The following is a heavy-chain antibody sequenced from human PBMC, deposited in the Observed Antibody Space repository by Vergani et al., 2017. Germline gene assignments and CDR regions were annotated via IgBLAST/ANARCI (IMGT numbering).Heavy chain of an antibody. D-gene: IGHD3-3*01. CDR3: ARHGGTIFGVVIHFDY. CDR2: IYYSGST. Sequence: QVQLPESGPGLVKPSETLSLTCTVSGGSISSYYWSWIRQPPGKGLEWIGYIYYSGSTNYNPSLKSRVTISVDTSKNQFSLKLSSVTAADTAVYYCARHGGTIFGVVIHFDYWGQGTLVTVSS. J-gene: IGHJ4*02. V-gene: IGHV4-59*08. CDR1: GGSISSYY.